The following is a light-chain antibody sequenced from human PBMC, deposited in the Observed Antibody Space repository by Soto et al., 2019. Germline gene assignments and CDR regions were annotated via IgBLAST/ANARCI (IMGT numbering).Light chain of an antibody. CDR3: LQYGSSVWT. J-gene: IGKJ1*01. V-gene: IGKV3-20*01. CDR2: GAS. CDR1: RSVSGNY. Sequence: DIVLTQSPGTLSLSPGERATLACRASRSVSGNYLAWYQQRSGQAPRLLIYGASSRATGIPDRFSGSGSGTDFTLTISRLEPEDFAVYYCLQYGSSVWTFGLGTKVEIK.